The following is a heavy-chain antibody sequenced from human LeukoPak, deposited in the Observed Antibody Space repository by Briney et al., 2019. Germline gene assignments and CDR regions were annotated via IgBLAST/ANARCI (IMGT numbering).Heavy chain of an antibody. CDR1: GGSFSGYY. Sequence: SETLSLNCAVYGGSFSGYYWRWIPQPPGKELEWIGEINHSGGTNYNPTLKSRVTISADTYKNQFSLKLSSVTAADTAVYYCAREVGARPHYSYYMDVWGKGTTVTVSS. D-gene: IGHD1-26*01. J-gene: IGHJ6*03. CDR2: INHSGGT. CDR3: AREVGARPHYSYYMDV. V-gene: IGHV4-34*01.